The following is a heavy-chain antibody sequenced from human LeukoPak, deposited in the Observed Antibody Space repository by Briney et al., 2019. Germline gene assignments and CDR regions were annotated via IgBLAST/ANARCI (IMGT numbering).Heavy chain of an antibody. V-gene: IGHV3-30*18. D-gene: IGHD1-14*01. CDR2: ISYDGSNK. Sequence: GSLRLSCAASGFTFSSYGMHWVRQAPGKGLEWVAVISYDGSNKYYADSVKGRFTISRDNSKNTLYLQMNSLRAEDTAVYYCAKDQAVYPYYYYGMDVWGQGTTVTVSS. CDR3: AKDQAVYPYYYYGMDV. CDR1: GFTFSSYG. J-gene: IGHJ6*02.